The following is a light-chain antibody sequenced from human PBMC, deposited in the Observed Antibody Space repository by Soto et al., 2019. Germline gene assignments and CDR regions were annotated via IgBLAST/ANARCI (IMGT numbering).Light chain of an antibody. CDR2: RNN. CDR1: NSNIGRDN. V-gene: IGLV1-47*01. Sequence: QSVLTQPPSASGAPGQRVTISCSGSNSNIGRDNVYWYQHLPGTTPKLLIYRNNQRPSGVPDRFSGFKSGTSASLAISGLRSEDESDYYCAAWDDSLSRVVFGGGTKLTVL. CDR3: AAWDDSLSRVV. J-gene: IGLJ2*01.